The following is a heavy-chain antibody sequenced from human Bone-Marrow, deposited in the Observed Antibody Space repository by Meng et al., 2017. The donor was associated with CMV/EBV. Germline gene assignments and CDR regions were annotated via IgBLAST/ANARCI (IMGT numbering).Heavy chain of an antibody. D-gene: IGHD2-2*01. CDR3: ARDQIVVVPAALYGMDV. J-gene: IGHJ6*02. CDR2: ISSRGNLK. Sequence: GGSLRLSCAASGFTFRDYYMSWVRQAPGKGLEWVSCISSRGNLKYYADSVKGRFTISRDNSENSLYLQMNSLRAEDTAVYYCARDQIVVVPAALYGMDVWGQGTTVTVSS. CDR1: GFTFRDYY. V-gene: IGHV3-11*04.